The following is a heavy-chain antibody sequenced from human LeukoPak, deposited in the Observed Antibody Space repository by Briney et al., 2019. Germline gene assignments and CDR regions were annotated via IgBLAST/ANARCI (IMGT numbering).Heavy chain of an antibody. D-gene: IGHD5-24*01. CDR3: ARGEQEMATMSVDY. V-gene: IGHV3-48*01. Sequence: GSLRLSCAASGFTFSSYSMNWVRQAPGKGLEWVSHITASGTAMFYADSVKGRFTISRDNAKNSLYLQMNSLRAEDTAVYYCARGEQEMATMSVDYWGQGTLVTVSS. CDR1: GFTFSSYS. CDR2: ITASGTAM. J-gene: IGHJ4*02.